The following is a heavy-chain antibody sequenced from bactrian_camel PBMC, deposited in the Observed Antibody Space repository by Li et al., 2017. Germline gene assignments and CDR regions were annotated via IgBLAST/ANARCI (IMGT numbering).Heavy chain of an antibody. CDR3: VVRTQYGCAHSSASEYGD. D-gene: IGHD3*01. CDR2: MDSTGDTT. CDR1: GFTYSTYC. Sequence: DVQLVESGGGSAQAGGSLRLSCYASGFTYSTYCMGWFRQAPGKGLEWVSTMDSTGDTTYYADSVKGRFTISQDNAMLKVHLTMNNLKPEDTAKYYCVVRTQYGCAHSSASEYGDWGQGTQVTVS. J-gene: IGHJ4*01. V-gene: IGHV3S40*01.